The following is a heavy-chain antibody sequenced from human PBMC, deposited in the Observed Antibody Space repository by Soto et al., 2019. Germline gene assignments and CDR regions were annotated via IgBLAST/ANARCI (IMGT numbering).Heavy chain of an antibody. CDR2: INAGNGST. V-gene: IGHV1-3*01. Sequence: ASVKVSCKASGYTFTSYYMHWVRQAPGQRLEWMGRINAGNGSTKYSQKFQGRVTITRDTSASTAYMELSSLRSEDTAGYYCARGFPLWLDPWGQGTLVTVSS. CDR3: ARGFPLWLDP. J-gene: IGHJ5*02. D-gene: IGHD3-16*02. CDR1: GYTFTSYY.